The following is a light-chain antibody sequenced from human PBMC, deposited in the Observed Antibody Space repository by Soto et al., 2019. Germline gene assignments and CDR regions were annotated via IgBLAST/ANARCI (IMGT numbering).Light chain of an antibody. CDR3: QQRNYWQVT. V-gene: IGKV3-11*01. J-gene: IGKJ5*01. CDR2: DVS. Sequence: EIVLTQSPVTLSLSPGQIATLYFSASQTIDGYLAWYQQKPGQAPRLLIYDVSNRATGIPARFSGSGSGTDFTLTISSLEPEDFAIYYCQQRNYWQVTFGQGTRLEIK. CDR1: QTIDGY.